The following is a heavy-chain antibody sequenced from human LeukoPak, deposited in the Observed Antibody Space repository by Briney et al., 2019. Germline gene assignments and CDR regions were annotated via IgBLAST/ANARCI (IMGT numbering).Heavy chain of an antibody. J-gene: IGHJ4*02. V-gene: IGHV3-23*01. CDR1: GFTFSSHA. CDR3: AKDYGLDIVVVPAAPPFNY. D-gene: IGHD2-2*01. CDR2: ISGSGGST. Sequence: PGGSLRLSCAASGFTFSSHAMSWVRQAPGKGLEWVSAISGSGGSTYYADSVKGRFTISRDNSKNTLYLQMNSLRAEDTAVYYCAKDYGLDIVVVPAAPPFNYWGQGTLVTVSS.